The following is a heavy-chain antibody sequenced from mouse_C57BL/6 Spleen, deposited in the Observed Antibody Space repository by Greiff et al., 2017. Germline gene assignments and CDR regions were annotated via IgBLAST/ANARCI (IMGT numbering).Heavy chain of an antibody. CDR1: GYTFTSYW. J-gene: IGHJ2*01. V-gene: IGHV1-59*01. CDR2: IDPSDSYT. D-gene: IGHD1-1*01. CDR3: ASSVVSFDY. Sequence: QVQLQQPGAELVRPGTSVKLSCKASGYTFTSYWMHWVKQRPGQGLEWIGVIDPSDSYTNYNQKFKGKATSTVDTSSSTAYMQLSSLTSEDSAVYYCASSVVSFDYWGQGTTLTVSS.